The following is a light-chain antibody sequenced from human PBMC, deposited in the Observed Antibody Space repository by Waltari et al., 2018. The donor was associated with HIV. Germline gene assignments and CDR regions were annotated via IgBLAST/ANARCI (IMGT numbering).Light chain of an antibody. CDR3: QKYNSAPPFT. CDR2: AAS. V-gene: IGKV1-6*01. CDR1: QGIGHD. J-gene: IGKJ3*01. Sequence: AVQMTQSPSSLSASIGDRVTITCRASQGIGHDLGWYQQIPGRAPKLLISAASSLEDGVPSRFSGSGSGSHFTLTISSLQPEDFATYFCQKYNSAPPFTFGPGTKVDIK.